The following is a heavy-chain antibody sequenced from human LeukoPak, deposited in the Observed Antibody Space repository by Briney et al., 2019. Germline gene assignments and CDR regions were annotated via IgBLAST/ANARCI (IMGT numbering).Heavy chain of an antibody. Sequence: ASVKVSCKASGYTFTSYYMHWVRQAPGQGLEWMGIINPSGGSTSYAQKFQGRVTMTRDTSTSTVYMELSSLRSEDTAVYYCARDRVATISSIYYDSSGPDFDYWGQGTLVTVSS. CDR2: INPSGGST. CDR3: ARDRVATISSIYYDSSGPDFDY. D-gene: IGHD3-22*01. V-gene: IGHV1-46*01. CDR1: GYTFTSYY. J-gene: IGHJ4*02.